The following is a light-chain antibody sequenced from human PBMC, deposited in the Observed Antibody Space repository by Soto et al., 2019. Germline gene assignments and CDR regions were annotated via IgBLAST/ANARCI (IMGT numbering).Light chain of an antibody. CDR2: EVN. J-gene: IGLJ1*01. CDR3: SSYEGINSLGV. Sequence: QYALTQPPSASGSPGQSVTISCTGTSSDVGGYKYVSWYQQHPGKAPKLMIFEVNKRPSGVPDRFSGSKSGNTASLTVSGLQAEDEADYYCSSYEGINSLGVFGTGTKVTVL. V-gene: IGLV2-8*01. CDR1: SSDVGGYKY.